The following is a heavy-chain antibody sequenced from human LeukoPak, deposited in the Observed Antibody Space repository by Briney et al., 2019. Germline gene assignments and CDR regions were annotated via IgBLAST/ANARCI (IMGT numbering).Heavy chain of an antibody. CDR1: GFTFSSYE. CDR3: ARDPGYSSSWLDY. J-gene: IGHJ4*02. CDR2: LSSSGSTI. V-gene: IGHV3-48*03. Sequence: PGGSLRLSCAASGFTFSSYEMNWVRQAPGKGLEWISYLSSSGSTIYYADSVKGRFTISRDNARSSLYLQLNSLRAEDTAVYYCARDPGYSSSWLDYWGQGTLVTVSS. D-gene: IGHD6-13*01.